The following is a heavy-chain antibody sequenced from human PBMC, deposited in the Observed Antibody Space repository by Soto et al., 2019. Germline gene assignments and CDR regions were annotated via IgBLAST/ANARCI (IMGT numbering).Heavy chain of an antibody. CDR2: IDSDGSTT. CDR1: GFTFSVYW. CDR3: ERPGYSKYGPGVDV. V-gene: IGHV3-74*01. Sequence: EVQLVESGGGLVQPGGSLRLSCAASGFTFSVYWMHWVRQAPGKGLVWVSRIDSDGSTTSYADSVKGRFTISRDNAKSTLYLQMNSLRAEDTAVYYCERPGYSKYGPGVDVWGQGTTVTVSS. D-gene: IGHD4-4*01. J-gene: IGHJ6*01.